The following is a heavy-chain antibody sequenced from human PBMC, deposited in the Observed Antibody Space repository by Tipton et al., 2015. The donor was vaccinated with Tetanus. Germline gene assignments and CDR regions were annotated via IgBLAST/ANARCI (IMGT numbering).Heavy chain of an antibody. CDR2: IDPRDSAA. CDR3: ARRRSAVLSGGYHWYFDL. Sequence: QLVQSGPEVKKPGESLKISCQISGYNFSHYSIGWVRQMPGKGLEWVGIIDPRDSAARFGPSFQGQVIISADKSISTTFLQWGSLTASDTAIYYCARRRSAVLSGGYHWYFDLWGRGTMVIVSS. CDR1: GYNFSHYS. V-gene: IGHV5-51*01. J-gene: IGHJ2*01. D-gene: IGHD3-3*01.